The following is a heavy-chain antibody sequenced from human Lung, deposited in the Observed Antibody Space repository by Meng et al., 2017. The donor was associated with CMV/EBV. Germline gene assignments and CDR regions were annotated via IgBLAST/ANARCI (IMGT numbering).Heavy chain of an antibody. Sequence: GESLKISCTASGLTFSNHGMHWVRQVPGKGLEWVAFIWSDGSETYYADSVRGRFTISRDNSKNTVYLQMNSLRTEDTAVYSCAKDKGVRYLEWFSVRGQKXMVTVSS. V-gene: IGHV3-30*02. D-gene: IGHD3-3*01. CDR3: AKDKGVRYLEWFSV. J-gene: IGHJ4*02. CDR2: IWSDGSET. CDR1: GLTFSNHG.